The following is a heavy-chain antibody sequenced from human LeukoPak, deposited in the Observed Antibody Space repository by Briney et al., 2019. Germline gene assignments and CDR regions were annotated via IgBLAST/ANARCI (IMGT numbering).Heavy chain of an antibody. J-gene: IGHJ3*02. CDR3: ARSRGIKAFDI. CDR1: GFTFDDYA. CDR2: ISWNSGSI. Sequence: PGRSLRLSCAASGFTFDDYAMHWVRQAPGKGLEWVSGISWNSGSIGYADSVKGRFTISRDNAKNSLYLQMNSLRAEDMALYYCARSRGIKAFDIWGQGTMVTVSS. D-gene: IGHD3-16*01. V-gene: IGHV3-9*03.